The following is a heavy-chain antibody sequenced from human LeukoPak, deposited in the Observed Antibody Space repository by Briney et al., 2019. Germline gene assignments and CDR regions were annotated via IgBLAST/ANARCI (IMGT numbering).Heavy chain of an antibody. D-gene: IGHD1-7*01. CDR3: ARVPLYITGTTGWFDP. CDR1: GGSFSGYY. Sequence: SETLSLTCAVYGGSFSGYYWSWIRQPPGKGLEWIGEINHSGSTNYNPSLKRRVTISVDTSKNQFSLKLSSVTAADTAVYYCARVPLYITGTTGWFDPWGQGTLVTVSS. V-gene: IGHV4-34*01. CDR2: INHSGST. J-gene: IGHJ5*02.